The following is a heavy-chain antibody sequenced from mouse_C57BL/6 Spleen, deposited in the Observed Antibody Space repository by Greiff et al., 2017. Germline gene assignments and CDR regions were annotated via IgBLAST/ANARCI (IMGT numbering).Heavy chain of an antibody. D-gene: IGHD2-1*01. CDR2: ISYDGSN. CDR3: AREGDGNLAY. CDR1: GYSITSGYY. Sequence: EVKLLESGPGLVKPSQSLSLTCSVTGYSITSGYYWNWIRQFPGNKLEWMGYISYDGSNNYNPSLKNRISITRDTSKNQFFLKLNSVTTEDTATYYCAREGDGNLAYWGQGTLVTVSA. V-gene: IGHV3-6*01. J-gene: IGHJ3*01.